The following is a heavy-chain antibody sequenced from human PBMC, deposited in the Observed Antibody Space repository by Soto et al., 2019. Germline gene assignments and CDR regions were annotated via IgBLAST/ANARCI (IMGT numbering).Heavy chain of an antibody. V-gene: IGHV1-69*01. J-gene: IGHJ6*02. D-gene: IGHD2-2*01. CDR2: IIPIFGTA. CDR3: SRRDCSSTRCNAYYYYGMGI. CDR1: GGTFSSYA. Sequence: QVQLVQSGAEVKKPGSSVKVSCKASGGTFSSYAISWVRQAPGQGLEWMGGIIPIFGTANYAQEFQGRVTITADETTIIAYMELRSLRSEDTAVYYLSRRDCSSTRCNAYYYYGMGIWCQGTTVNVSS.